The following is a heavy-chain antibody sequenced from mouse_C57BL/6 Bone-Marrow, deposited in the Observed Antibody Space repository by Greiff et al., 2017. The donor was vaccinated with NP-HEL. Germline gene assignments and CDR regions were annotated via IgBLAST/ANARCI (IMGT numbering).Heavy chain of an antibody. CDR3: AREGDPRAMDY. V-gene: IGHV1-81*01. CDR1: GYTFTSYG. Sequence: VKLQESGAELARPGASVKLSCKASGYTFTSYGISWVKQRTGQGLEWIGEIYPRSGNTYYNEKFKGKATLTADKSSSTAYMELRSLTSEDSAVYFCAREGDPRAMDYWGQGTSVTVSS. J-gene: IGHJ4*01. CDR2: IYPRSGNT.